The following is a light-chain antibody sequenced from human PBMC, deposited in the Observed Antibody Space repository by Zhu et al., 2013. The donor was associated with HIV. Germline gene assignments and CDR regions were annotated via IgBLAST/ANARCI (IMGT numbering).Light chain of an antibody. CDR1: QSVLYSSNNKNY. J-gene: IGKJ3*01. V-gene: IGKV4-1*01. CDR2: WAS. Sequence: DIVMTQSPDSLAVSLGERATINCKSSQSVLYSSNNKNYLAWYQQNPGQPPKLLIYWASTRESGVPDRFSGSGSGTDFTLTISSLQAEDVAVYYCQQYYRLPFTFGPGTKVDI. CDR3: QQYYRLPFT.